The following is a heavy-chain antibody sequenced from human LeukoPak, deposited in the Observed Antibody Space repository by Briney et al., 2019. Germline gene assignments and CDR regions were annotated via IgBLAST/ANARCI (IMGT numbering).Heavy chain of an antibody. J-gene: IGHJ4*02. CDR1: GFTVSSNY. CDR3: ARSGWYYDILTGFDY. CDR2: ISISGSTI. D-gene: IGHD3-9*01. Sequence: AGGSLRLSCAASGFTVSSNYMSWVRQAPGKGLEWVSYISISGSTIYYADSVKGRFTISRDNAKNSLYLQMNSLRAEDTAVYYCARSGWYYDILTGFDYWGQGTLVTVSS. V-gene: IGHV3-11*04.